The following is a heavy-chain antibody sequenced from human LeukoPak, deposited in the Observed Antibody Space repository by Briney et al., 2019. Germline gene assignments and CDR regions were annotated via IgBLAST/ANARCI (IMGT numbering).Heavy chain of an antibody. J-gene: IGHJ5*02. CDR2: ISAYSGNT. V-gene: IGHV1-18*01. D-gene: IGHD2-21*01. CDR3: ARAYCGGDCYWLGYNWFDP. Sequence: AAVKVSCKASGYTFTSYGISWVRQAPGQGLEWVGWISAYSGNTNYAQKLQGRVTMTTDTSTSTAYMELRSLRSDDTAVYYCARAYCGGDCYWLGYNWFDPWGQGTLLTVSS. CDR1: GYTFTSYG.